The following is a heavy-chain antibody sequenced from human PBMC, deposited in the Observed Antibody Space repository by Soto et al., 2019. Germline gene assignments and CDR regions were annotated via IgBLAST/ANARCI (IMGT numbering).Heavy chain of an antibody. V-gene: IGHV6-1*01. CDR1: GDSVSSNSAA. CDR2: TYYRSKWYN. Sequence: SQTLSLTCAISGDSVSSNSAAWNWIRQSPSRGLEWLGRTYYRSKWYNDYAVSVKSRITINPDTSKNQFSLQLNSVTPEDTAVYYCARAYCSGCCCWACSNWFDPWCQRTPVPVSS. CDR3: ARAYCSGCCCWACSNWFDP. D-gene: IGHD2-15*01. J-gene: IGHJ5*02.